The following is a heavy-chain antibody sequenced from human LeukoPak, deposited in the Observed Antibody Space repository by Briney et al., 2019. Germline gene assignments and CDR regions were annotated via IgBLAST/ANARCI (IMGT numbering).Heavy chain of an antibody. CDR3: ARWLQSGYYYYMDV. J-gene: IGHJ6*03. D-gene: IGHD5-24*01. Sequence: ASVKVSCKASGYIFTGYYMHWVRQAPGQGLEWMGIINPSGGSTSYAQKFRGRVTMTRDMSTSTVYMELSSLRSEDTAVYYCARWLQSGYYYYMDVWGKGTTVTVSS. CDR2: INPSGGST. V-gene: IGHV1-46*01. CDR1: GYIFTGYY.